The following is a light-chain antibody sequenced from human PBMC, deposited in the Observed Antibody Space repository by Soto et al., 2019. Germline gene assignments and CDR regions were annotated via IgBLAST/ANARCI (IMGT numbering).Light chain of an antibody. Sequence: EIVLTQSPGTLSLSPGERATLSCRASQSVSNNYLAWYQQKPGQAPRLLIYGASTRATGIPARFSGSGSGTEFTLTISSVQSEDYAVYYCQQYTKWPPWTFGQGTKVDIK. CDR2: GAS. CDR1: QSVSNN. CDR3: QQYTKWPPWT. V-gene: IGKV3-15*01. J-gene: IGKJ1*01.